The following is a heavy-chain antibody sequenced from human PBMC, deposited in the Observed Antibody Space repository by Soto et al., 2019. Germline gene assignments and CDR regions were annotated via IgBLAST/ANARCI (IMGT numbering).Heavy chain of an antibody. CDR3: IRGGSPYYYDY. J-gene: IGHJ4*02. Sequence: EVQLVESGGGLVQPGGSLKLSCAASGFIFSGSAVHWVRQASGKGLEWVGRILSKAGNYATAYPASMKGRFTISRDDSENTAFLQMNSLKTEDTAVYYCIRGGSPYYYDYWGQGTLVAVYS. CDR1: GFIFSGSA. V-gene: IGHV3-73*01. CDR2: ILSKAGNYAT.